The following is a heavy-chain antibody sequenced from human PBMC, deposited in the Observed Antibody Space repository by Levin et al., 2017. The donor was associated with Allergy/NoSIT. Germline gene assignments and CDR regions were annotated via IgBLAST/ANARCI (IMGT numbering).Heavy chain of an antibody. CDR3: AREVVVAGTGMGIDY. CDR1: GYTFTGYY. D-gene: IGHD6-19*01. CDR2: INPNSGGT. V-gene: IGHV1-2*06. J-gene: IGHJ4*02. Sequence: GESLKISCKASGYTFTGYYMHWVRQAPGQGLEWMGRINPNSGGTNYAQKFQGRVTMTRDTSISTAYMELSRLRSDDTAVYYCAREVVVAGTGMGIDYWGQGTLVTVSS.